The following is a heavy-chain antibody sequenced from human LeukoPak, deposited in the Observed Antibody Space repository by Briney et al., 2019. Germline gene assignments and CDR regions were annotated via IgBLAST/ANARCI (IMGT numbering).Heavy chain of an antibody. CDR2: FDPEDGET. J-gene: IGHJ6*03. Sequence: ASVKVSCKVSGYTLTELSMHWVRQAPGKGLEWMGGFDPEDGETIYAQKFQGRVTMTEDTSTDTAYMELSSLRSEGTAVYYCARGIAAAGYGYYYYYMDVWGKGTTVTVSS. D-gene: IGHD6-13*01. V-gene: IGHV1-24*01. CDR1: GYTLTELS. CDR3: ARGIAAAGYGYYYYYMDV.